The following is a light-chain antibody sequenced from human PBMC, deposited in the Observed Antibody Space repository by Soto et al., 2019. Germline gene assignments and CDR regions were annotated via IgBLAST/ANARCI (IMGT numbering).Light chain of an antibody. Sequence: EIVLTPSPGTLSLSPVERATLSCRASQSVSNNYLAWYQQKPGQAPRLLIYGASSRATGIPDRFSGSGSGTDFTLTISRLEPEDFAVYYCQQYGSSPVTFGQGTKVDIK. V-gene: IGKV3-20*01. CDR2: GAS. J-gene: IGKJ1*01. CDR1: QSVSNNY. CDR3: QQYGSSPVT.